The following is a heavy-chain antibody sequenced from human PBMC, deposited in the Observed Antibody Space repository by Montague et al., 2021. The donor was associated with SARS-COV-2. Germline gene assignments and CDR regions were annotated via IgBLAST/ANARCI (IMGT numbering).Heavy chain of an antibody. Sequence: SETRSLTCTVSGASINSRYWSWIRQPPGKGLEWIGYYYSGSTKYNPSLKSRVTISVDTSKNQFSVKVTSVTAADTAVYYCAGQGGSNYGWFDPWGQGTLVTVSS. D-gene: IGHD1-26*01. CDR1: GASINSRY. CDR2: YYSGST. J-gene: IGHJ5*02. V-gene: IGHV4-59*08. CDR3: AGQGGSNYGWFDP.